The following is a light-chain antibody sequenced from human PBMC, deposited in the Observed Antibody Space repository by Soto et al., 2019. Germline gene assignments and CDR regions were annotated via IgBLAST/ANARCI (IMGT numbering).Light chain of an antibody. CDR2: NNN. Sequence: QSALTQPPSASGTPRQRVTISCSGSSSNIGTNTVNWYLQLPGTAPKLLIYNNNQRPSGVPERFSGSKSGTSASLAISGLQSEDEADYYCAAWDDSLNGFYVFGSGTKVTVL. J-gene: IGLJ1*01. CDR3: AAWDDSLNGFYV. V-gene: IGLV1-44*01. CDR1: SSNIGTNT.